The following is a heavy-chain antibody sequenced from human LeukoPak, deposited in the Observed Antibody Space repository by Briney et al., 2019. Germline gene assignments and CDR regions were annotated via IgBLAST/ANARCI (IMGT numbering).Heavy chain of an antibody. CDR2: ISSSSSYI. CDR3: ARDEYYDILTGYPDY. CDR1: GFAFSSYT. V-gene: IGHV3-21*01. Sequence: PGGSLRLSCVASGFAFSSYTIYWVRQAPGKGLEWVSSISSSSSYISYADSLKGRFTISRDNAKSSLSLQMNSLRAEDTAVYYCARDEYYDILTGYPDYWGQGTLVTVSS. D-gene: IGHD3-9*01. J-gene: IGHJ4*02.